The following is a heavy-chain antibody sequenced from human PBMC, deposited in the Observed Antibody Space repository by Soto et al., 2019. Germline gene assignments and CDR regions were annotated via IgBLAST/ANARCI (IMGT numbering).Heavy chain of an antibody. Sequence: ASVKVSCKASGYTFTSYDINWVRQATGQGLEWMGWMNPNSGNTGYAQKFQGRVTMTRNTSISTAYMELSSLRSEDTAVYYCARGPPYSYGSWFDPWGQGTLLTVSS. D-gene: IGHD5-18*01. CDR3: ARGPPYSYGSWFDP. J-gene: IGHJ5*02. CDR1: GYTFTSYD. V-gene: IGHV1-8*01. CDR2: MNPNSGNT.